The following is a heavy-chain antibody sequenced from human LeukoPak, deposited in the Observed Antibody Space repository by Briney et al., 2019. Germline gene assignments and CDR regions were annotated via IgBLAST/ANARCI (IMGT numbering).Heavy chain of an antibody. V-gene: IGHV3-20*04. CDR3: AMHLDIVATPPFDY. CDR1: GFTFDDYG. J-gene: IGHJ4*02. D-gene: IGHD5-12*01. CDR2: INWNGGST. Sequence: GGSLRLSCAASGFTFDDYGMSWVRQAPGKGLEWVSGINWNGGSTGYADSVKGRFTISRDNAKNSLYLQMNSLRAEDTAVYYCAMHLDIVATPPFDYWGQGTLVTVSS.